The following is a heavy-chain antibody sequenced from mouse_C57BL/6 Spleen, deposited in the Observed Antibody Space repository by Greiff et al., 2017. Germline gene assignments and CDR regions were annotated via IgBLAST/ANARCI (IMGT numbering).Heavy chain of an antibody. Sequence: EVKLQESGPGLVKPSQSLSLTCSVTGYSITSGYYWNWIRQFPGNKLEWMGYISYDGSNNYNPSLKNRISITRETSKNQFFLKLNSVTTEDTATYYCARDNSGYVGYWGQGTTLTVSS. CDR1: GYSITSGYY. CDR3: ARDNSGYVGY. CDR2: ISYDGSN. V-gene: IGHV3-6*01. J-gene: IGHJ2*01. D-gene: IGHD3-2*02.